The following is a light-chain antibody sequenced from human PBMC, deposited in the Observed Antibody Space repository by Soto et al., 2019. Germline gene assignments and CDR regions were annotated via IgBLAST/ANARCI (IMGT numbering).Light chain of an antibody. CDR3: SSFSGFSPV. V-gene: IGLV2-8*01. J-gene: IGLJ1*01. Sequence: QSALTQPPSASGSPGQSVTISCTGTSTDVGGYNYVSWYQQHPGKAPSLVIYEVTKRPSGVPDRVSGSKSGNTASLTVSGIEDDDEAYYYCSSFSGFSPVFGTGTKLTVL. CDR2: EVT. CDR1: STDVGGYNY.